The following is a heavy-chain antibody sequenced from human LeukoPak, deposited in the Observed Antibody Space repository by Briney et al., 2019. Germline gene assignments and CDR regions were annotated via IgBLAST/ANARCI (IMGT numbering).Heavy chain of an antibody. J-gene: IGHJ5*02. CDR2: IYYSGSP. CDR3: ARDFWSGYSLDWFDP. D-gene: IGHD3-3*01. Sequence: SETLSLTCTVSGGSISSSSYYWGWIRQPPGKGLERIGSIYYSGSPYYNPPLKSRVTIYVHTSTNTFALNLRSVTAPDTAVYYCARDFWSGYSLDWFDPWGQGTLVTVSS. V-gene: IGHV4-39*02. CDR1: GGSISSSSYY.